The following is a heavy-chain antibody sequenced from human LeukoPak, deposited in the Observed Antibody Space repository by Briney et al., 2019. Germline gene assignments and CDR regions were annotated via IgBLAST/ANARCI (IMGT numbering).Heavy chain of an antibody. CDR2: IIPIFGTA. V-gene: IGHV1-69*13. CDR3: ATDPADDSSGYYSRDY. D-gene: IGHD3-22*01. CDR1: GGTFISYA. J-gene: IGHJ4*02. Sequence: SVKVSCKASGGTFISYAISWVRQAPGQGLEWMGGIIPIFGTANYAQKFQGRVTITADESTSTAYMELSSLRSEDTAVYYCATDPADDSSGYYSRDYWGQGTLVTVSS.